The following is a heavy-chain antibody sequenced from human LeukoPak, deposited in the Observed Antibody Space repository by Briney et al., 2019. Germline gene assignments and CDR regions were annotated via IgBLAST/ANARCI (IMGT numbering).Heavy chain of an antibody. V-gene: IGHV3-23*01. D-gene: IGHD3-10*01. CDR1: GFTFSRNG. CDR2: ISGSGGNT. Sequence: GGSQRLSCAASGFTFSRNGMTWVRQAPGKGLEWVSAISGSGGNTYYADSMKGRFTISRDNSKNTLYLQMNSLRAEDTAVYYCAKDRRAGSYDYWGQGTLVTVSS. J-gene: IGHJ4*02. CDR3: AKDRRAGSYDY.